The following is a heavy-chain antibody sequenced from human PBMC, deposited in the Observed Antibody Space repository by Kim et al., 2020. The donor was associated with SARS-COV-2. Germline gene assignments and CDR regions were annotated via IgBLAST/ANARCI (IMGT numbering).Heavy chain of an antibody. J-gene: IGHJ6*02. CDR2: ISYDGSNK. D-gene: IGHD6-13*01. CDR3: ASPAAAVRLHYYYGMDV. CDR1: GFTFSSYA. Sequence: GGSLRLSCAASGFTFSSYAMHWVRQAPGKGLEWVAVISYDGSNKYYADSVKGRFTISRDNSKNTLYLQMNSLRAEDTAVYYCASPAAAVRLHYYYGMDVWGQGTTVTVSS. V-gene: IGHV3-30-3*01.